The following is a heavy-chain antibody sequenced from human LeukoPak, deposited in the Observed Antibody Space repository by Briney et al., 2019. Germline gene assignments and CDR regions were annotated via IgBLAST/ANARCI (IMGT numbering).Heavy chain of an antibody. V-gene: IGHV3-30*04. D-gene: IGHD6-13*01. J-gene: IGHJ4*02. Sequence: GRSLRLSCAASGFNFSSYAMLWVRQAPGKGLEWVAVISYDGRNKYYADSVKGRFTITRDNSKNTLYLKMNSLRAEDTAVYYCARVGSSWYVYFDYWGQGTLVTVSS. CDR3: ARVGSSWYVYFDY. CDR1: GFNFSSYA. CDR2: ISYDGRNK.